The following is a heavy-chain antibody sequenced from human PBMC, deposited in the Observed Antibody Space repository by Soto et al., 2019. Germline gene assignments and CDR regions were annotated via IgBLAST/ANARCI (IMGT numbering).Heavy chain of an antibody. CDR2: IYWSGDE. V-gene: IGHV2-5*01. Sequence: QGTLKESGPTLVKPTQTLTLTCSFSGFSLSTSGVGVGWIRQPPGKALEWLALIYWSGDENYRPSLKSRLSITKDTSKNHVVLIMTDMDPVDTATYYCARGLATLPVFAFDIWGQGTMVTVSS. J-gene: IGHJ3*02. D-gene: IGHD6-6*01. CDR1: GFSLSTSGVG. CDR3: ARGLATLPVFAFDI.